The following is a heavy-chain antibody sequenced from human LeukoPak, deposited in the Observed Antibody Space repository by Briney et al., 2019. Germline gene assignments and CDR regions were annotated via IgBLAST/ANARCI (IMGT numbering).Heavy chain of an antibody. CDR2: INPNSGGT. CDR3: AREERGYSSSSDDPFNWFDP. D-gene: IGHD6-6*01. J-gene: IGHJ5*02. V-gene: IGHV1-2*02. CDR1: GYTFTGYY. Sequence: ASVKVSCKASGYTFTGYYMHWVRQAPGQGLEWMGWINPNSGGTNYAQKFQGRVTMTRDTSISTAYMELSRLRSDDTAVYYCAREERGYSSSSDDPFNWFDPWGQGTLVTVSS.